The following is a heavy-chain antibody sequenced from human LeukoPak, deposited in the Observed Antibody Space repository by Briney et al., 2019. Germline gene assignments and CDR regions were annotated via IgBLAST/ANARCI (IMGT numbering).Heavy chain of an antibody. CDR1: GFTFSSYW. CDR3: ASDHYYYYYMDV. Sequence: PGGSLRLSCAASGFTFSSYWLSWVRQAPGKGLEWVANIKQDGSEKYYVDSVKGRFTISRDNAKNSLYLQMNSLRAEDTAVYYCASDHYYYYYMDVWGKGTTVTVSS. V-gene: IGHV3-7*01. J-gene: IGHJ6*03. CDR2: IKQDGSEK.